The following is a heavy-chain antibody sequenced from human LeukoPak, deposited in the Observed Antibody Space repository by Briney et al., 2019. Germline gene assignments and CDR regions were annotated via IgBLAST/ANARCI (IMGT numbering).Heavy chain of an antibody. CDR1: GFTFDDYA. Sequence: GGSLRLSCAASGFTFDDYAMHWVRQAPGKGLEWVSGISWNSGSIGYADSVKGRFTISRDNSKNTLYLQMNSLRAEDTAVYYCARGGARSGKAFDIWGQGTMVTVSS. D-gene: IGHD1-14*01. J-gene: IGHJ3*02. CDR3: ARGGARSGKAFDI. V-gene: IGHV3-9*01. CDR2: ISWNSGSI.